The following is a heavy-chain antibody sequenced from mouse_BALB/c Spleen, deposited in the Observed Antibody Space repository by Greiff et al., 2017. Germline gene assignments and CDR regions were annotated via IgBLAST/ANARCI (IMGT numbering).Heavy chain of an antibody. Sequence: VQLQQSGPELVKPGASVKMSCKASGYTFTDYVIRWVKQRTGQGLEWIGEISPGSGSTYYNEKFKGKATLTADKSSNTAYMQLSSLTSEDSAVYFCARENRYYYWGQGTTLTVSS. J-gene: IGHJ2*01. D-gene: IGHD1-1*01. CDR3: ARENRYYY. CDR2: ISPGSGST. CDR1: GYTFTDYV. V-gene: IGHV1-77*01.